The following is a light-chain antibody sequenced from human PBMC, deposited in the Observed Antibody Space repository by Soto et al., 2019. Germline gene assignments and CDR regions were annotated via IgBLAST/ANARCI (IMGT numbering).Light chain of an antibody. CDR1: TSDVGGYNY. CDR2: EVS. J-gene: IGLJ2*01. CDR3: SSYARRSTVI. Sequence: QSVLTQPASVSGSPGQSITISCTGTTSDVGGYNYVSWYQQHPGKAPKLMIYEVSNRPSGVSNRFSGSKSGNTASLTISGLQAEDEADYYCSSYARRSTVIFGGGTKLTVL. V-gene: IGLV2-14*01.